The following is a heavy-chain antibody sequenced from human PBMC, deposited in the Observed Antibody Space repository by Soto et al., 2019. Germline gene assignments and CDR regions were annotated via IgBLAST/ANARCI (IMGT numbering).Heavy chain of an antibody. J-gene: IGHJ5*02. V-gene: IGHV4-31*03. D-gene: IGHD2-15*01. Sequence: SETLSLTCTVSGGSISSGGYYWSWIRQHPGKGLEWIGYIYYSGSTYYNPSLKSRVTISVDTSKDQFSLKLSSVTAADTAVYYCARGPLVVAARFLVTWFDPWGQGTLVTVSS. CDR2: IYYSGST. CDR3: ARGPLVVAARFLVTWFDP. CDR1: GGSISSGGYY.